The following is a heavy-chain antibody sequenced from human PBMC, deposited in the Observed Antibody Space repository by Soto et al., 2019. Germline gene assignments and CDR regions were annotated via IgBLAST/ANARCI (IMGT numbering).Heavy chain of an antibody. J-gene: IGHJ6*02. CDR2: IKSKTDGGTT. CDR1: GSTFSNAW. Sequence: PGGSLRLSCAASGSTFSNAWMNWVRQAPGKGLEWVGRIKSKTDGGTTDYAAPVKGRFTISRDDSKNTLYLQMNSLKTEDTAVYYCARDHFSNDYDNPYYYGMDVWGQGTTVTVSS. D-gene: IGHD4-17*01. CDR3: ARDHFSNDYDNPYYYGMDV. V-gene: IGHV3-15*07.